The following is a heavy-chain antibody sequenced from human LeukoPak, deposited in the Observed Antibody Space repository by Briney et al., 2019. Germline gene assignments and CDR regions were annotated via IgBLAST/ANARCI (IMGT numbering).Heavy chain of an antibody. V-gene: IGHV3-11*01. CDR2: ISRSGSTK. J-gene: IGHJ4*02. CDR3: AKDGSDTAMVWGMFDY. CDR1: GFTFSDYN. Sequence: KAGGSLRLSCAASGFTFSDYNMRWIRQAPGKGLEWVSSISRSGSTKYYADSVKGRFTISRDNAKNSLFLQMNSLRAEDTAVYYCAKDGSDTAMVWGMFDYWGQGTLVTVSS. D-gene: IGHD5-18*01.